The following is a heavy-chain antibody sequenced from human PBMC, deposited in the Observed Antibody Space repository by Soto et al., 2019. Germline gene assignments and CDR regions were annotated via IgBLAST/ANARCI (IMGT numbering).Heavy chain of an antibody. CDR3: SGSKPRSYYYYGMDA. J-gene: IGHJ6*02. V-gene: IGHV1-3*01. CDR2: INAGNGNT. D-gene: IGHD3-10*01. CDR1: GYTFTSYA. Sequence: ASVKVSCKASGYTFTSYAMHWVRPSTGQRLEWMGWINAGNGNTKYSQKFQGRVTITRDTSASTAYMDPVDTATYYCARIRGSGSKPRSYYYYGMDAWGQGTTVTVSS.